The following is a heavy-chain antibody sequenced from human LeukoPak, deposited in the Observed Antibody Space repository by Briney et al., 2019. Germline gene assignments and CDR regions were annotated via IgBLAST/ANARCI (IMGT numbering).Heavy chain of an antibody. V-gene: IGHV3-11*04. CDR1: GFTFSDYY. CDR2: ISSSGSTI. J-gene: IGHJ6*02. CDR3: ARDQDYYGMDV. Sequence: PGGSLRLSCAASGFTFSDYYMSWLRQAPGKGLEWVSYISSSGSTIYYADPVKGRFTISRDNAKNTLYLQMNSLRAEDTAVYYCARDQDYYGMDVWGQGTTVTVSS.